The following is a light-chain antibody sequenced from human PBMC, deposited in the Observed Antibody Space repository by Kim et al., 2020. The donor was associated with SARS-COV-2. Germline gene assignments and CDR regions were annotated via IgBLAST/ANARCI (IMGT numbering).Light chain of an antibody. J-gene: IGKJ2*01. Sequence: SPGEIATLSCRASQSVSSNLAWYQQKPGQAPRLLIYGVFTRATGIPARFSGSGSGTEFTLTISSLQSEDFAVYYCQHYNNWPPKYTFGQGTKLEI. V-gene: IGKV3-15*01. CDR1: QSVSSN. CDR3: QHYNNWPPKYT. CDR2: GVF.